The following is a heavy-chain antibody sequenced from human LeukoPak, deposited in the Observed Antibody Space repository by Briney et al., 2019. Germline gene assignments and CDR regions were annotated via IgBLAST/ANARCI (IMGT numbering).Heavy chain of an antibody. Sequence: SETLSLTCTVSGGSISSSSYYWGWIRQPPGKGLEWIGSIYYSGSTYYNPSLKSRVTISVDTSKNRFSLKLSSVTAADTAVYYCARLIRSGSYPVDYWGQGTLVTVSS. CDR2: IYYSGST. J-gene: IGHJ4*02. CDR3: ARLIRSGSYPVDY. V-gene: IGHV4-39*01. CDR1: GGSISSSSYY. D-gene: IGHD1-26*01.